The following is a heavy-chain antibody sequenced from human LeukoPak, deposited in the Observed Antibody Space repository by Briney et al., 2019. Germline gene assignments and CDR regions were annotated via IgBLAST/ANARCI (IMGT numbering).Heavy chain of an antibody. J-gene: IGHJ2*01. Sequence: GASVKVSCKASGYTFISYGISWVRQAPGQGLEWMGWISGYNRNTNYAQNLQGRVTMTTDTSTSTAYMELRSLRSDDTAVYYCARGLGVVTARSEQPKPRYFDLWGRGTQVTVSS. D-gene: IGHD2-21*02. CDR3: ARGLGVVTARSEQPKPRYFDL. CDR2: ISGYNRNT. V-gene: IGHV1-18*01. CDR1: GYTFISYG.